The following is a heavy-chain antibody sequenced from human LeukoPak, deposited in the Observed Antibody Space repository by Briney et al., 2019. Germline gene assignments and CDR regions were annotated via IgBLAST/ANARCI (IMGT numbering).Heavy chain of an antibody. J-gene: IGHJ5*02. CDR1: GYTFTSYG. Sequence: ASVKVSCKASGYTFTSYGISWVRQAPGQGLEWMGWISAYNGNTNYAQKLQGRVTMTTDTSTSRAYMELRSLRSDDTAVYYCASWGYSYGYEGLFDPWGQGTLVTVSS. D-gene: IGHD5-18*01. V-gene: IGHV1-18*01. CDR3: ASWGYSYGYEGLFDP. CDR2: ISAYNGNT.